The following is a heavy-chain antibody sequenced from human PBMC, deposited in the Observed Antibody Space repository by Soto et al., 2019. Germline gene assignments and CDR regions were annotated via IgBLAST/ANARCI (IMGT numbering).Heavy chain of an antibody. CDR3: AKILSTVSSYYYGMDV. CDR2: ISGSGSDR. CDR1: GFTFSTYP. V-gene: IGHV3-23*01. Sequence: GVSLDLSCAASGFTFSTYPMIWVRQAPGKRLEGVSSISGSGSDRYYIDSVKGRFTISRDNSKNTVYLQMNSLRAEDTAVYYCAKILSTVSSYYYGMDVWGQGTTVTVSS. D-gene: IGHD4-17*01. J-gene: IGHJ6*02.